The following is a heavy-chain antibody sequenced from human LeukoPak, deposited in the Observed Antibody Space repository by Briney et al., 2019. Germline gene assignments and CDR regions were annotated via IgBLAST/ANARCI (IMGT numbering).Heavy chain of an antibody. CDR2: IYPSGST. J-gene: IGHJ6*03. CDR3: ARDWSTTVTSFWYYYYYMDV. CDR1: GGSISSYY. V-gene: IGHV4-4*07. Sequence: SETLSLTCTVSGGSISSYYWSWIRQPAGKGLEWIGRIYPSGSTNYNPSLKSRVTMSVDTSKNQFSLKLSSVTAADTAVYYCARDWSTTVTSFWYYYYYMDVWGKGTTVTVSS. D-gene: IGHD4-17*01.